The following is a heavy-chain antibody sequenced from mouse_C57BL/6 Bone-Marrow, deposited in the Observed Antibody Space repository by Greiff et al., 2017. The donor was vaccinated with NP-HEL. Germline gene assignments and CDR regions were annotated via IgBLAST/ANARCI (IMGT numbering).Heavy chain of an antibody. CDR2: IDPETGGT. Sequence: QVHVKQSGAELVRPGASVTLSCKASGYTFTDYEMHWVKQTPVHGLEWIGAIDPETGGTAYTQKFKGKAILTADKSSSTAYMELRSLTSEDSAVYYCTRPNYYCSSYEGWGKGATLTVSS. CDR1: GYTFTDYE. CDR3: TRPNYYCSSYEG. J-gene: IGHJ2*01. D-gene: IGHD1-1*01. V-gene: IGHV1-15*01.